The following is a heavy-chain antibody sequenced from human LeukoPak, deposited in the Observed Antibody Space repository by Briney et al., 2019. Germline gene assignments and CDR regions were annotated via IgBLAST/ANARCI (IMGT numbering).Heavy chain of an antibody. CDR3: ERDYGEKSANYYYYGMDV. CDR1: GFTFSSYS. Sequence: GGSLRLSCAASGFTFSSYSMNWVRQAPGKGLEWVSSISSSSSYIYYADSVKGRFNISRDNAKNSLYLQMNSLRAEDTAVYYCERDYGEKSANYYYYGMDVWGQGTTVTVSS. J-gene: IGHJ6*02. CDR2: ISSSSSYI. V-gene: IGHV3-21*01. D-gene: IGHD4-17*01.